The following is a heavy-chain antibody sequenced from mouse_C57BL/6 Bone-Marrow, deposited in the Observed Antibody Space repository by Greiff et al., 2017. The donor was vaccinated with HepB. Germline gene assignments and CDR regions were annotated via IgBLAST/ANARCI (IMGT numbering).Heavy chain of an antibody. J-gene: IGHJ4*01. Sequence: QVHVKQPGAELVRPGSSVKLSCKASGYTFTSYWMHWVKQRPIQGLEWIGNIDPSDSETHYNQKFKDKATLTVDKSSSTAYMQLSSLTSEDSAVYYCAREDHRDAMDYWGQGTSVTVSS. CDR3: AREDHRDAMDY. V-gene: IGHV1-52*01. CDR2: IDPSDSET. CDR1: GYTFTSYW. D-gene: IGHD3-1*01.